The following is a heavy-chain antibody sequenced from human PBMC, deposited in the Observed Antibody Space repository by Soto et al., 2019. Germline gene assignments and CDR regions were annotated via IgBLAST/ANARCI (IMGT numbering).Heavy chain of an antibody. CDR3: ARGGYSSTWSNLLDRSGLDV. CDR2: IVPLFRTT. D-gene: IGHD6-13*01. Sequence: SVKRSCKFPGDSSSRSANNWVRQTTGRASEWMGGIVPLFRTTNYAQKFQGRVTITADTSTYTVYMELSELRSGDTAVYYCARGGYSSTWSNLLDRSGLDVWGQGTTVTVSS. V-gene: IGHV1-69*06. J-gene: IGHJ6*02. CDR1: GDSSSRSA.